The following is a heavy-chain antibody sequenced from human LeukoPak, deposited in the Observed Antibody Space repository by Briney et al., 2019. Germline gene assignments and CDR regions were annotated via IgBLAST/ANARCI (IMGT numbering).Heavy chain of an antibody. D-gene: IGHD6-13*01. CDR1: GDPISGYSNYK. J-gene: IGHJ4*02. V-gene: IGHV4-61*01. CDR3: AREYSAFDY. CDR2: IYYHGST. Sequence: KPSETLALTCTVSGDPISGYSNYKWSWIRQPPGKGLEWIGYIYYHGSTNYNPSLKSRVTISVDTPKNQFSLKLGSVTAADTAVYFCAREYSAFDYWGQGALVTVSS.